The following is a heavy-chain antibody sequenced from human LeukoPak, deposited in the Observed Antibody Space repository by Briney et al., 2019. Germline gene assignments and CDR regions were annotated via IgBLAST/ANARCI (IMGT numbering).Heavy chain of an antibody. J-gene: IGHJ5*02. CDR3: ARTLGDYVWGGYRLRRFDP. V-gene: IGHV1-69*06. CDR1: GGTFSSYA. Sequence: SVKVSCKASGGTFSSYAISWVRQAPGQGLEWMGGIIPIFGTANYAQKFQGGVTITADKSTSTAYMELSSLRSEDTAVYYCARTLGDYVWGGYRLRRFDPWGQGTLVTVSS. CDR2: IIPIFGTA. D-gene: IGHD3-16*02.